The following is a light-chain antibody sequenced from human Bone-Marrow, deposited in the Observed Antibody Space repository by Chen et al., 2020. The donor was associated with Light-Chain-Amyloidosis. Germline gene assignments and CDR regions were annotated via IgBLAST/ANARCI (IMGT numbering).Light chain of an antibody. CDR1: SSDVDGYNY. J-gene: IGLJ1*01. V-gene: IGLV2-14*01. CDR2: DIS. CDR3: SSYTSRSTLDV. Sequence: QSALTQPASVFGSPGQSITISCTGTSSDVDGYNYVSWYQQHPGKAPKLMIYDISNRPSGVSYRFSGSKSGNTASLAISGLQAEDEADYYCSSYTSRSTLDVFGTGTKVTVL.